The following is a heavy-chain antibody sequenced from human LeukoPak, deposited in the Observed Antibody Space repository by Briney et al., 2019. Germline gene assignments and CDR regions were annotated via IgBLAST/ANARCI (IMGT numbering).Heavy chain of an antibody. J-gene: IGHJ6*02. Sequence: ASVTVSCKASGYTFTSYDINWVRQATGQGLEWMGWMNPNSGNTGYAQKFQGRVTMTRNTSISTAYMELSSLRSEDTAVYYCARVGANSYGMDVWGQGTTVTVSS. CDR1: GYTFTSYD. V-gene: IGHV1-8*01. CDR2: MNPNSGNT. D-gene: IGHD3-10*01. CDR3: ARVGANSYGMDV.